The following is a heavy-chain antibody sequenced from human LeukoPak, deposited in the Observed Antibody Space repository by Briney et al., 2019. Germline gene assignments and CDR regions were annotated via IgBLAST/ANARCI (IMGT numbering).Heavy chain of an antibody. Sequence: PGGSLRLSCAASGFTFSSYAMSWVRQAPGKGLEWVSGISWNSGSIGYADSVKGRFTISRDNAKNSLYLQMNSLRAEDTALYYCAKASAGAFDYWGQGTLVTVSS. CDR2: ISWNSGSI. J-gene: IGHJ4*02. V-gene: IGHV3-9*01. CDR3: AKASAGAFDY. CDR1: GFTFSSYA. D-gene: IGHD7-27*01.